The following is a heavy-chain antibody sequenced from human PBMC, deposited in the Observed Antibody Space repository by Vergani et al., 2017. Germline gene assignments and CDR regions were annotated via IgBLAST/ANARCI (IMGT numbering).Heavy chain of an antibody. Sequence: VQLVESGGGVVQPGRSLRLSCAASGFTFSNAWMSWVRQAPGKGLEWVGRIKSKTDGGKTDYAAPVQGRFTISRDDSKNTLYLQMNSLKTEDTAVYYCTTAPDITMVRGVIGYYGMDVWGQGTTVTVSS. V-gene: IGHV3-15*01. CDR1: GFTFSNAW. D-gene: IGHD3-10*01. CDR3: TTAPDITMVRGVIGYYGMDV. J-gene: IGHJ6*02. CDR2: IKSKTDGGKT.